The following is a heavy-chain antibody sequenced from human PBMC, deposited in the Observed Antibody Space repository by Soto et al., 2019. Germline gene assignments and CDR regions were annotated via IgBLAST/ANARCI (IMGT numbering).Heavy chain of an antibody. CDR2: ISHDGNKK. D-gene: IGHD3-16*01. CDR1: GFIFSSYG. V-gene: IGHV3-33*05. Sequence: PGGSLRLSCATSGFIFSSYGIHWLRQAPGKGLEWLAIISHDGNKKYYADSVKGRFTISRDNSKNTVYLQMDSLRVEDTAVYYCARDGGDFDYWGQGT. CDR3: ARDGGDFDY. J-gene: IGHJ4*02.